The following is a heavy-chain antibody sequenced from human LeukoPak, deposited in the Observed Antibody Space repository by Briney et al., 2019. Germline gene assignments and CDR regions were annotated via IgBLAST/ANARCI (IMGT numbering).Heavy chain of an antibody. V-gene: IGHV4-34*01. CDR1: GGSFSGYY. J-gene: IGHJ4*02. CDR3: ARDIAAAGTRLDY. Sequence: PSETLSLTCAVYGGSFSGYYWSWIRQPPGKGLEWIGEINHSGSTNYNPSLKSRVTISVDTSKNQFSLKLSSVTAADTAVYYCARDIAAAGTRLDYWGQGTLVTVSS. D-gene: IGHD6-13*01. CDR2: INHSGST.